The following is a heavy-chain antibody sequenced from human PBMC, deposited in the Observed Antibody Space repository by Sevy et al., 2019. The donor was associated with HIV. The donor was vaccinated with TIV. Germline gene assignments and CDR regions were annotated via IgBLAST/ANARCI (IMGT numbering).Heavy chain of an antibody. CDR1: VFTFSSYG. CDR3: AKTLNWYYDC. V-gene: IGHV3-23*01. D-gene: IGHD1-7*01. J-gene: IGHJ4*02. Sequence: GGSLRLSCAASVFTFSSYGMTWVRQAPGQGLEWVSEISGSGDYTYYTDSVKGRFTISRDNSKNTVFLQMNSLRAEDTAVYYCAKTLNWYYDCWGQGTLVTVSS. CDR2: ISGSGDYT.